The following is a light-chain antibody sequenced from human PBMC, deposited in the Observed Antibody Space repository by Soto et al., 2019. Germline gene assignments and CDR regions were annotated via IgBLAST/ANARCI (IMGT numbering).Light chain of an antibody. CDR3: QQYNSYPIT. CDR1: QSVSSSY. V-gene: IGKV3-20*01. CDR2: GAS. J-gene: IGKJ5*01. Sequence: EIVLTQSPGTLSLSPGERATLSCRASQSVSSSYLAWYQQKPGQAPRLLIYGASSRATGIPDRFSGSGSGTDFTLTISSLQPDDFATYYCQQYNSYPITSGQGTRLEI.